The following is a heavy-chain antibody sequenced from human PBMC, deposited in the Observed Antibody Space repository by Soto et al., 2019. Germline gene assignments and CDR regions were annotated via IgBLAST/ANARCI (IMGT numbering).Heavy chain of an antibody. V-gene: IGHV3-23*01. CDR1: GFIFENFG. D-gene: IGHD6-19*01. Sequence: EVVLLESGGGLEQPGGSLRLSCAASGFIFENFGMSWFRQAPGKGLEWISSISGSGFKKYYADSVKGRFTISRDNSKSTVYLELNNLTADDTAVYYCAKATTNGGWFNPFDSWGQGALVTVSS. CDR2: ISGSGFKK. CDR3: AKATTNGGWFNPFDS. J-gene: IGHJ4*02.